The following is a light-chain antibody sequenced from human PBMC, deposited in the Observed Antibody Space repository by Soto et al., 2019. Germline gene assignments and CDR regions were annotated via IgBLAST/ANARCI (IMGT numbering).Light chain of an antibody. CDR2: AAS. CDR1: QSIRKY. Sequence: DIQMTQSPSSLSASVGDRVTISCRASQSIRKYVSWYRQKPGTAPKLLIRAASTLQSGVPSRFSGSGSGTDFTLTISSLQIEDFATYFCQQTDSTPQTFGQGTNVEI. CDR3: QQTDSTPQT. V-gene: IGKV1-39*01. J-gene: IGKJ1*01.